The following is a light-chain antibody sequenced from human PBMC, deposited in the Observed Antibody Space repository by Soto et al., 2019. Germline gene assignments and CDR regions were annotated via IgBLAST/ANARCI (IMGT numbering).Light chain of an antibody. J-gene: IGKJ4*01. CDR1: RSISSW. CDR2: DAS. Sequence: DIQMTQSPSTLSASVGDRVTITCRASRSISSWLAWYQQKPGKAPKLLIYDASSLESGVPSRLSGSGSGTEFTLTISSLQPDDFATYYCQQYNSYPRTFGGGTKVDIK. V-gene: IGKV1-5*01. CDR3: QQYNSYPRT.